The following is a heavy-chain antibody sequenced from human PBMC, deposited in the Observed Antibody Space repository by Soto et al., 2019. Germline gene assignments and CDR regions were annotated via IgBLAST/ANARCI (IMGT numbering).Heavy chain of an antibody. J-gene: IGHJ4*02. Sequence: QVQLVESGGGVVQPGRSLRLSCAASGFTFSSYGMHWVRQAPGKGLEWVAVISYDGSNKYYADSVKGRFTISRDNSKNTLYLQMNRLRAEDTAVYYCAKSPIGYWGQGTLFTVSS. CDR3: AKSPIGY. V-gene: IGHV3-30*18. CDR2: ISYDGSNK. CDR1: GFTFSSYG.